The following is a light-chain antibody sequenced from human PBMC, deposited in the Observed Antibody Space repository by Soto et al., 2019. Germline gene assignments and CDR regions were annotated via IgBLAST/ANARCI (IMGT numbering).Light chain of an antibody. Sequence: QSVMTQPPSVSAAPGQKVTLSCSGSSSNIGGNSVSWYQQLPGTAPKLLIYDDNKRPSGIPDRFSGYKSGTSATLGITGFQTGDEAEYYCGSWDSSLSAYVFGTGTKLTVL. CDR1: SSNIGGNS. J-gene: IGLJ1*01. V-gene: IGLV1-51*01. CDR3: GSWDSSLSAYV. CDR2: DDN.